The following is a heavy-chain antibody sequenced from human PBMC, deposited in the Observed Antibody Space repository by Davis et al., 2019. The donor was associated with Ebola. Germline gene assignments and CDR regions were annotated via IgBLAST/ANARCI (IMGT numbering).Heavy chain of an antibody. CDR1: GYSFTSYW. CDR2: IYPGDSDT. Sequence: PGGSLRLSCKGSGYSFTSYWIGWVRQMPGKGLEWMGIIYPGDSDTRYSPSFQGQVTISADKSISTAYLQWSSLKASDTAMYYCARGVDFWSGYYDDYYGMDVWGQGTTVTVSS. V-gene: IGHV5-51*01. CDR3: ARGVDFWSGYYDDYYGMDV. J-gene: IGHJ6*02. D-gene: IGHD3-3*01.